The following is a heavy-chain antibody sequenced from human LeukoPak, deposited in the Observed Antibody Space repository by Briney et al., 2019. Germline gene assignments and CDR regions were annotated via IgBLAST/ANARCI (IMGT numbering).Heavy chain of an antibody. CDR2: IRYDGSNK. CDR1: GFTFTSYG. D-gene: IGHD2-21*02. Sequence: GGSLRLSCAASGFTFTSYGMHWVRQTPGKGLEWVAFIRYDGSNKYYADSVKGRFTISRDNSKNTLYLQMDSLRDEDTAVYYCAKAGNRGLGSGLGDFEIPDYWGQGTLVTVSS. J-gene: IGHJ4*02. V-gene: IGHV3-30*02. CDR3: AKAGNRGLGSGLGDFEIPDY.